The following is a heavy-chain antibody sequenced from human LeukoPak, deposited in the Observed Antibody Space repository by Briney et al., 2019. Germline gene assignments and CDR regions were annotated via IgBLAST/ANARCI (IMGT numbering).Heavy chain of an antibody. D-gene: IGHD5-18*01. CDR3: AKGSVDTAMATDY. V-gene: IGHV3-43*02. CDR2: IIINGYST. Sequence: QPGXXLRLSCAASRFTFDDYAMQWVRQAPGKGVEWVSLIIINGYSTYYADSVKGPFTISRDNSKNSLYLQINSLRTEDTALYYCAKGSVDTAMATDYWGQGTLVTVSS. CDR1: RFTFDDYA. J-gene: IGHJ4*02.